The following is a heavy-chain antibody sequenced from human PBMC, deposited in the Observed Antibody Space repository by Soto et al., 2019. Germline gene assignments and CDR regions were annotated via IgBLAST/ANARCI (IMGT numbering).Heavy chain of an antibody. D-gene: IGHD2-15*01. CDR1: GYSVTSSDYY. CDR2: MFYSGLT. Sequence: TLSLTCSVSGYSVTSSDYYWAWIRQPPGKGLEWIGSMFYSGLTYYNPSLKSRVTLSVDTSKNQFSVRLNSVTAADTAVYYCAPLSVSLSGPYGIHVWGQGTTVTVS. J-gene: IGHJ6*02. V-gene: IGHV4-39*01. CDR3: APLSVSLSGPYGIHV.